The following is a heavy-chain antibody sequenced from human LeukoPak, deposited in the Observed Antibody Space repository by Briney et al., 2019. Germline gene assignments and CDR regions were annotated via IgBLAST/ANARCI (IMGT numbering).Heavy chain of an antibody. J-gene: IGHJ2*01. CDR1: GGSISSGGYY. D-gene: IGHD4-23*01. CDR2: IYYSGST. V-gene: IGHV4-31*03. Sequence: SQTLSLTCTVSGGSISSGGYYWSWIRQHPGKGLEWIGYIYYSGSTNYNPSLKSRVTISVDTSKNQFSLRLSSVTAADTAVYYCARDRYTVVSWYFDLWGRGTLVTVSS. CDR3: ARDRYTVVSWYFDL.